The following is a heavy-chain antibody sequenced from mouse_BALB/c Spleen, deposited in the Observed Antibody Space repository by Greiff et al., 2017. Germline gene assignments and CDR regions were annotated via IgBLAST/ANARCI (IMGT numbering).Heavy chain of an antibody. D-gene: IGHD1-1*01. J-gene: IGHJ4*01. V-gene: IGHV1-5*01. CDR2: IYPGNSDT. CDR3: TRSGYYGTVLYYYAMDY. Sequence: VQLQQSGTVLARPGASVKMSCKASGYSFTSYWMHWVKQRPGQGLEWIGAIYPGNSDTSYNQKFKGKAKLTAVTSASTAYMELSSLTNEDSAVYYCTRSGYYGTVLYYYAMDYWGQGTSVTVSS. CDR1: GYSFTSYW.